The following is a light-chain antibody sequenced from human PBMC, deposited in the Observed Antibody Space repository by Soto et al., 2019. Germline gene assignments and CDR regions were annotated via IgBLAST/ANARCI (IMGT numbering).Light chain of an antibody. J-gene: IGLJ1*01. Sequence: YELTQPPSVSVAPGKTARITCGGNNIGSKSVHWYQQKPGQAPVLVIYYDSDRPSGIPERFSGSNSGNTATLTISRVEAGDEADYYCQVWDSSSDSYVFGTGTKLTVL. V-gene: IGLV3-21*04. CDR1: NIGSKS. CDR3: QVWDSSSDSYV. CDR2: YDS.